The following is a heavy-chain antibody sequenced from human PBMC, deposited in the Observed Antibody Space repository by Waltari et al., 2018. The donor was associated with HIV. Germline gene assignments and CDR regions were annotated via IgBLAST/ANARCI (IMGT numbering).Heavy chain of an antibody. CDR3: AGTYYDYVWGSYRPPPFDY. Sequence: QVQLQESGPGLVKPSETLSLTCTVSGGSISSYSLCWIRQPAGKGLEWIGRIYTSGSTNYNPSLKSRVTMSVDTSKNQFSLKLSSVTAADTAVYYCAGTYYDYVWGSYRPPPFDYWGQGTLVTVSS. V-gene: IGHV4-4*07. D-gene: IGHD3-16*02. J-gene: IGHJ4*02. CDR2: IYTSGST. CDR1: GGSISSYS.